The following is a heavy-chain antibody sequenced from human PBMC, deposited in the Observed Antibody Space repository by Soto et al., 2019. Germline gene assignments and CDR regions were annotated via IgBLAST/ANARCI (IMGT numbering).Heavy chain of an antibody. V-gene: IGHV3-23*01. CDR1: GFTFSSYA. CDR2: FSGSGGRT. D-gene: IGHD2-15*01. CDR3: AKDRLDCNAGSCPYYFDY. Sequence: EVQLLESGGGLVQPGGSLRLSCAASGFTFSSYAMSWVRQAPGKGLEWVSVFSGSGGRTYYADSVKGRFTISRDNSNNTLYLQMNSLRAEVTAVYYCAKDRLDCNAGSCPYYFDYWGRGTLVTVSS. J-gene: IGHJ4*02.